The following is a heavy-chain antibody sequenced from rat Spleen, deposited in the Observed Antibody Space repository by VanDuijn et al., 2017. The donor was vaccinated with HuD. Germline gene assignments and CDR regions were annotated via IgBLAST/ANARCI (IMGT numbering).Heavy chain of an antibody. D-gene: IGHD1-12*02. V-gene: IGHV5S13*01. CDR1: GFTFSNYD. CDR2: ITAGGGNT. Sequence: EVQLVESGGGLVQPGRSLKLSCAASGFTFSNYDMAWVRQAPTKGLEWIASITAGGGNTYHRDSVKGRFTISRDNAKNTQYLQMDSLRSEDTATYYCARHGYDGSYYYWDYWGQGVMVTVSS. CDR3: ARHGYDGSYYYWDY. J-gene: IGHJ2*01.